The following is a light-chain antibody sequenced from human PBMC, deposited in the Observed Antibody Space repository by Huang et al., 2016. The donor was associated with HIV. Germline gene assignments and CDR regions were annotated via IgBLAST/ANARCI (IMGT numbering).Light chain of an antibody. CDR2: SAS. Sequence: EVVLTQSPGILSLSAGERASLSCRASRNLTNSQLAWYQQKVGQPPRLLVFSASTRVSGVPERFTGGVSGRDFTLSISGLEPDDFATYYCQQYDTFSFGQGTRLE. V-gene: IGKV3-20*01. J-gene: IGKJ2*01. CDR3: QQYDTFS. CDR1: RNLTNSQ.